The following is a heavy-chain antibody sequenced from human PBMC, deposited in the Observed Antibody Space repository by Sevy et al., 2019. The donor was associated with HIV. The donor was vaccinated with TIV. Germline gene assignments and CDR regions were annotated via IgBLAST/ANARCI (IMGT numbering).Heavy chain of an antibody. Sequence: GGSLRLSCVASGFTLNNYPTHWVRQAPGKGLEWVALISHDGSKKYYEDSVKGRFTISRDTSKNTLYLQMNSLRADDTATYYCARELYSSSFGYFDYWGQGTMVTVSS. J-gene: IGHJ4*02. CDR1: GFTLNNYP. D-gene: IGHD6-6*01. V-gene: IGHV3-30-3*01. CDR2: ISHDGSKK. CDR3: ARELYSSSFGYFDY.